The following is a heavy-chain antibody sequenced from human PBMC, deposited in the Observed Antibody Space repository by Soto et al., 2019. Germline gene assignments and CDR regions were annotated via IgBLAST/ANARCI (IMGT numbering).Heavy chain of an antibody. J-gene: IGHJ6*02. V-gene: IGHV3-30-3*01. CDR2: ISYDGSNK. CDR3: AREYYDSSGYYPLARSDRTYYYGMDV. D-gene: IGHD3-22*01. CDR1: GFTFSSYA. Sequence: GGSLRLSCAASGFTFSSYAMHWVRQAPGKGLEWVAVISYDGSNKYYADSVKGRFTISRDNSKNTLYLQMNSLRAEDTAVYYCAREYYDSSGYYPLARSDRTYYYGMDVWGQGTTVTVSS.